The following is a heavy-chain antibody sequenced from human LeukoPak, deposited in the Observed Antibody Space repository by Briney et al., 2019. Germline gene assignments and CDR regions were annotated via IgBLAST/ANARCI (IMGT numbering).Heavy chain of an antibody. D-gene: IGHD3-10*01. Sequence: SETLSLTCSVSSGSIRSNNYYWGWIRQPPGKGLEWIGSVHYSGTTYYNPSLKSRVTISVDTSKNQFSLKLSSVTAAVTAVYYCARHRSLGIMVRGVSRYFDYWGQGTLVTVSS. V-gene: IGHV4-39*01. CDR3: ARHRSLGIMVRGVSRYFDY. CDR2: VHYSGTT. CDR1: SGSIRSNNYY. J-gene: IGHJ4*02.